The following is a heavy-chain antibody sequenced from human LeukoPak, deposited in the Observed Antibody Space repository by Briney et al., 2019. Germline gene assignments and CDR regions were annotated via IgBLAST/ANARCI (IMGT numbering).Heavy chain of an antibody. J-gene: IGHJ4*02. D-gene: IGHD1-26*01. Sequence: MPSETRSFTGTFPIASISSYYGSGFRRPPGKGLEGIGYIYYSGSTNYNPSLKSRVTISVDTSKNQFSLKLSSVTAADTAVYYCARAKDGSYWVDYWGQGTLDTVSS. CDR2: IYYSGST. V-gene: IGHV4-59*01. CDR1: IASISSYY. CDR3: ARAKDGSYWVDY.